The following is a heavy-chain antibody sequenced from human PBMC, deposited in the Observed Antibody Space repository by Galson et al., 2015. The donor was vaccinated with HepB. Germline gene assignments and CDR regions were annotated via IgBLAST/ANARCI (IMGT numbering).Heavy chain of an antibody. Sequence: SLRLSCAASGFTFSSYWMHWVRQGPGKGLVWVARINSDGITTSYADSVKGRFTISRDNAENTLSLQLNSLRAEDTAIYYCARGRPGTFTVLGNWGQGTLVTVSS. V-gene: IGHV3-74*01. J-gene: IGHJ4*02. D-gene: IGHD1-1*01. CDR1: GFTFSSYW. CDR2: INSDGITT. CDR3: ARGRPGTFTVLGN.